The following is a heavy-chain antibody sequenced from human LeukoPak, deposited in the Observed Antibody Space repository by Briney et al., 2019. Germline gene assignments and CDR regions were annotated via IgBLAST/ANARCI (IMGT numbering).Heavy chain of an antibody. CDR3: ARLSAAVHLGAFDL. D-gene: IGHD3-3*01. CDR2: IHTSGSN. CDR1: GVSISPYY. J-gene: IGHJ3*01. V-gene: IGHV4-4*09. Sequence: SETLSLTCAVSGVSISPYYWAWIRPPPGKGLEWIGYIHTSGSNNQYPSLKSRVTISVDKSKNHFSLRLTSVTAADTAVYYCARLSAAVHLGAFDLWGQGTMVTVSS.